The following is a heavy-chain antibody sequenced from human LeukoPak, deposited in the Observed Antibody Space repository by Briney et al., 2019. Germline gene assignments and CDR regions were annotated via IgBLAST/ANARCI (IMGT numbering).Heavy chain of an antibody. V-gene: IGHV5-51*01. J-gene: IGHJ4*02. D-gene: IGHD2-2*01. CDR2: IYPGDSDT. CDR1: GYSFTSYW. Sequence: GESLKISCKGFGYSFTSYWIGWVRQMPGKGLEWMGIIYPGDSDTRYSPSFQGQVTISADKSISTAYLQWSSLKASDTAMYYCARHGGYCSSTSCYGGFVDYWGQGTLVTVSS. CDR3: ARHGGYCSSTSCYGGFVDY.